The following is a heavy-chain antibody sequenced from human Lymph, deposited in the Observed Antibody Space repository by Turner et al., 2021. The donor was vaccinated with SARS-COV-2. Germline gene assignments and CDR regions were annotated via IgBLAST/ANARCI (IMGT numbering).Heavy chain of an antibody. CDR2: IYYSGST. CDR1: GGSISSGGYY. Sequence: QVQLQESGPGLVKPSQTLSLTCTVSGGSISSGGYYWSWIRQHPGKGLEWNGYIYYSGSTYYNPSRKSRVTISVDTSKNQFSLKLSSVTAADTAVYYCARVRSAAGFWCFDLWGRGTLVTVSS. V-gene: IGHV4-31*03. CDR3: ARVRSAAGFWCFDL. J-gene: IGHJ2*01. D-gene: IGHD6-13*01.